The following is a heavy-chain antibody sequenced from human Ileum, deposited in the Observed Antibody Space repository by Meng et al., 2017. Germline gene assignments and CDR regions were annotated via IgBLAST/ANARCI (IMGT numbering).Heavy chain of an antibody. Sequence: QLMQWGAGMLKPSEALSPTCNVYGDSFTDYYWNWIRQPPGKGLEWIGEIHYSGSTNYNPSPESRVTISEDTSQKQFSLRLSSVTAADTAVYYCARRIRGGSYLGWGQGTLVTVSS. J-gene: IGHJ4*02. CDR2: IHYSGST. V-gene: IGHV4-34*01. D-gene: IGHD1-26*01. CDR1: GDSFTDYY. CDR3: ARRIRGGSYLG.